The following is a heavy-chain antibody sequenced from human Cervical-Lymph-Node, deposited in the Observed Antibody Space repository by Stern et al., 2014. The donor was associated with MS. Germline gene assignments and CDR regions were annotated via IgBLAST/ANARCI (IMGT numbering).Heavy chain of an antibody. CDR1: GFTFSSYV. D-gene: IGHD2-8*01. CDR3: AKDVLYGTHDAFDI. V-gene: IGHV3-23*04. J-gene: IGHJ3*02. CDR2: ISTRVGPT. Sequence: EVQLVESGGGLVQPGGSLRLSCAASGFTFSSYVMSWVRQAPGKGPTRPSPISTRVGPTYYADSVKGRFTISRDNSKNTLYLQMNSLGAEDTAVYFCAKDVLYGTHDAFDIWGQGTMVTVSS.